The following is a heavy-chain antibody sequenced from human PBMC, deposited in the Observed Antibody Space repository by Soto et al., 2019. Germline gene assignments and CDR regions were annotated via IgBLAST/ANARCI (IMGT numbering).Heavy chain of an antibody. D-gene: IGHD3-22*01. V-gene: IGHV1-18*04. CDR3: ARDKGPYYYDSSGYLRGKTYRPPTLGI. J-gene: IGHJ3*02. CDR2: ISAYNGKA. Sequence: ASVKVSCKASGYTFTSYVISWVRQAPGQGLEWMGWISAYNGKANYAQKLQGRVTITTDESTSTAYMELRSLRSEDTAVYYCARDKGPYYYDSSGYLRGKTYRPPTLGIWGQGTMVTVSS. CDR1: GYTFTSYV.